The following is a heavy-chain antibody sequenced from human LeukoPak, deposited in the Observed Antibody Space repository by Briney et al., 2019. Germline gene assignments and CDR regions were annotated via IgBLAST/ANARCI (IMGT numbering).Heavy chain of an antibody. CDR2: ISDSHST. CDR1: GFTFSSYA. V-gene: IGHV3-23*01. Sequence: PGGSLRLSCAASGFTFSSYAMTWVRQAPGKGLEWVSTISDSHSTYYADSVKGRFTISRDNSKNTLYLQMNSLRAEDTAVYYCAKRAVPGNAFFDNWGQGTLVTVSS. J-gene: IGHJ4*02. D-gene: IGHD6-19*01. CDR3: AKRAVPGNAFFDN.